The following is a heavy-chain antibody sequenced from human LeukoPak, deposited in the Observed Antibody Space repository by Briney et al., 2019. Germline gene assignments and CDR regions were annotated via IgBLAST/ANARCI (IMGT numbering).Heavy chain of an antibody. J-gene: IGHJ4*02. V-gene: IGHV3-15*01. CDR1: GFTFSNSW. Sequence: GGSLRLSCAASGFTFSNSWMNWVRQAPGKGLEGVGRIKSKTDGGTTDYATPVKGRFTISKDDPKNTLFLQNNRLKTEETAVYYWTTDRGYNFGFKSFDYWGQGTQVTVSS. CDR2: IKSKTDGGTT. CDR3: TTDRGYNFGFKSFDY. D-gene: IGHD5-18*01.